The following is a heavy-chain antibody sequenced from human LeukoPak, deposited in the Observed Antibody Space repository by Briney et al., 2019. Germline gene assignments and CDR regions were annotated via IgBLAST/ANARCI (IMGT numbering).Heavy chain of an antibody. CDR3: ARGTPYDFWSGYYPGFDY. CDR2: IYYSGST. J-gene: IGHJ4*02. D-gene: IGHD3-3*01. V-gene: IGHV4-59*01. CDR1: GGSISSYY. Sequence: PSETLSLTCTVSGGSISSYYWSWIRQPPGKGLEWIGYIYYSGSTNYNPSLKSRVTISVDTSKNQFSLKLSSVTAADTAVYYCARGTPYDFWSGYYPGFDYWGQGTLVTVSS.